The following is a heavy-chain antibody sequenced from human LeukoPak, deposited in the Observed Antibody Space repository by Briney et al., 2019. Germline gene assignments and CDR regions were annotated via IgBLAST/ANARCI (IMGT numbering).Heavy chain of an antibody. V-gene: IGHV4-4*07. Sequence: SETLSLTCTVSGGSISSYYWSWIRQPAGKGLEWIGRIYTSGSTNYNPSLKSRVTMSVDTSKNQFSLKLSSVTAADTAVYFCAKRGVVIRGLLVIGLHTEAYYFDSWGQGILVTVSS. CDR1: GGSISSYY. CDR3: AKRGVVIRGLLVIGLHTEAYYFDS. J-gene: IGHJ4*02. CDR2: IYTSGST. D-gene: IGHD3-10*01.